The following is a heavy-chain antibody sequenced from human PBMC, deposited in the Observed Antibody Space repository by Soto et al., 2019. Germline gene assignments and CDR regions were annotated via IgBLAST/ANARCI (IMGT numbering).Heavy chain of an antibody. J-gene: IGHJ4*02. Sequence: EVQLVESGGGLVQPGGSLRLSCAASGFTFSSYSMNWVRQAPGKGLEWVSYISSSSSTIYYADSVKGRFTISRDNAKNPLYLQRSSLRAEGTAVYYCARRAMVTRWADYWGQGTLVTVSS. CDR2: ISSSSSTI. CDR3: ARRAMVTRWADY. V-gene: IGHV3-48*01. D-gene: IGHD5-18*01. CDR1: GFTFSSYS.